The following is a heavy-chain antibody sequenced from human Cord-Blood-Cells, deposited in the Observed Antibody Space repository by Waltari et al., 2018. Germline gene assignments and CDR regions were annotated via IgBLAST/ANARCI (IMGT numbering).Heavy chain of an antibody. J-gene: IGHJ3*02. CDR2: IYYSGST. Sequence: QLQLQESGPGLVKPSETLSLTCTVSGGSISSSSYYWGWIRQPPGKGLEWIGGIYYSGSTYYNPSLKSRVTISVDTSKNQFSLKLSSVTAADTAVYYCARRIVGATTGAFDIWGQGTMVTDSS. CDR1: GGSISSSSYY. D-gene: IGHD1-26*01. CDR3: ARRIVGATTGAFDI. V-gene: IGHV4-39*01.